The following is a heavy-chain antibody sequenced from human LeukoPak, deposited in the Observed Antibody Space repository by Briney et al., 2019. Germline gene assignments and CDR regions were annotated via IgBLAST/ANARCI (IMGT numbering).Heavy chain of an antibody. D-gene: IGHD6-19*01. CDR3: ARYRYSSGWPNWFDP. V-gene: IGHV4-39*02. CDR1: GGSISSSNYY. CDR2: IYYSGNT. Sequence: PSETLSLTCTVSGGSISSSNYYWAWIRQPPGKGLEWIGTIYYSGNTYYNPSLKSRVTLSVDTSKNHFFLRLSSVTGADTAVYYCARYRYSSGWPNWFDPWGQGTLVTVSS. J-gene: IGHJ5*02.